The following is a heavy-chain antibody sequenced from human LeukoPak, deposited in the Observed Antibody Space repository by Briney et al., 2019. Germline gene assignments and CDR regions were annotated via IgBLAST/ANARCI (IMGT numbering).Heavy chain of an antibody. V-gene: IGHV4-59*01. CDR2: MYSTGST. CDR1: GGSISGYY. J-gene: IGHJ4*02. CDR3: ARARVGTTTISDY. D-gene: IGHD1-26*01. Sequence: SETLSLTCIVSGGSISGYYWSWIRQPPGKGLEWIGYMYSTGSTNYNPSLKSRVAISVDAPKNQFSLSLSSVTAADTAVYYCARARVGTTTISDYWGQGTLVTVSS.